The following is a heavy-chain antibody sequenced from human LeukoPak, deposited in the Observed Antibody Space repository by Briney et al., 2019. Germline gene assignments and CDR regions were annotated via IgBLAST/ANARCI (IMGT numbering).Heavy chain of an antibody. CDR3: ASVGPGYCANGVCYAPFDY. CDR2: ISSSSDYI. Sequence: GGSLRLSCAASGFTFSSYSMNWVRQAPGKGLEGVSSISSSSDYIYYADSVKGRFTISRDNAKNSLYLQMNSLRAEDTAVYYCASVGPGYCANGVCYAPFDYWGQGTLVTVSS. CDR1: GFTFSSYS. J-gene: IGHJ4*02. V-gene: IGHV3-21*01. D-gene: IGHD2-8*01.